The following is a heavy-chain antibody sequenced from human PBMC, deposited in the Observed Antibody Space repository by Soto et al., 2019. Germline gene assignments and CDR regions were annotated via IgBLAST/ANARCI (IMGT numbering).Heavy chain of an antibody. D-gene: IGHD3-22*01. V-gene: IGHV5-51*01. CDR3: AGDGARGYYGNSDYYYYGMDV. Sequence: PGESLKISCQGSGYSFTIYWIGWVRQMPGKGLEWMVIIYPGDSAPSYSPSFQGQVTPSADKSISTAYLQWMSLQAADSARYYCAGDGARGYYGNSDYYYYGMDVWGQGTPVTVSS. CDR2: IYPGDSAP. J-gene: IGHJ6*02. CDR1: GYSFTIYW.